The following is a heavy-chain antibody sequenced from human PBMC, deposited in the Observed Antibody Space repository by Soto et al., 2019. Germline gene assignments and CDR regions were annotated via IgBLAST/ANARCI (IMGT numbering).Heavy chain of an antibody. Sequence: GGSLRLSCAASGFTFSSYSMNWVRQAPGKGLEWVSYISSSSTIYYADSVKGRFTISRDNAKNSLYLQMNSLRDEDTAVYYCARRPDYYYYGMDVWGQGTTVTVSS. CDR1: GFTFSSYS. CDR3: ARRPDYYYYGMDV. CDR2: ISSSSTI. J-gene: IGHJ6*02. V-gene: IGHV3-48*02.